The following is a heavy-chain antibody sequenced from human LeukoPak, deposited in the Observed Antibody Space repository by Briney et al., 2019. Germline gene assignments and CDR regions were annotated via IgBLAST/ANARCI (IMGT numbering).Heavy chain of an antibody. D-gene: IGHD6-13*01. Sequence: GGSLRLSWAASGFTFSSYGMHWVRQAPGKGLEWVAFIRYDGSNKYYADSVKGRFTISRDNSKNTLYLQMNSLRAEDTAVYYCAKGGYSSSLYYFDYWGQGTLVTVSS. CDR3: AKGGYSSSLYYFDY. V-gene: IGHV3-30*02. J-gene: IGHJ4*02. CDR2: IRYDGSNK. CDR1: GFTFSSYG.